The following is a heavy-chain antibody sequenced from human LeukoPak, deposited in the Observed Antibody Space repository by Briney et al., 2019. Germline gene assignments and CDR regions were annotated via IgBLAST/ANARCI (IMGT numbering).Heavy chain of an antibody. CDR3: AKDRLGYYYGMDV. V-gene: IGHV3-11*06. D-gene: IGHD6-25*01. CDR2: ISSSSSYT. Sequence: GGSLRLSCAASGFTFSDYYMSWIRQAPGKGLEWVSYISSSSSYTNYADSVKGRFTISRDNAKNSLYLQMNSLRAEDTAVYYCAKDRLGYYYGMDVWGQGTTVTVSS. J-gene: IGHJ6*02. CDR1: GFTFSDYY.